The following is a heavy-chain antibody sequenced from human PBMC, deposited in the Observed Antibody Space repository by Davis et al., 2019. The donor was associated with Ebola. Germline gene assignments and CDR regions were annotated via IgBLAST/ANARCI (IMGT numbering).Heavy chain of an antibody. CDR3: AKSPVPHSQSLQQLDWYWYFDL. J-gene: IGHJ2*01. CDR2: ISSSSSYI. Sequence: GESLKISCAASGFTFSSYSMNWVRQAPGKGLEWVSSISSSSSYIYYADSVKGRFTISRDNAKNSLYLQMNSLRAEDTAVYYCAKSPVPHSQSLQQLDWYWYFDLWGRGTLVTVSS. V-gene: IGHV3-21*04. CDR1: GFTFSSYS. D-gene: IGHD6-13*01.